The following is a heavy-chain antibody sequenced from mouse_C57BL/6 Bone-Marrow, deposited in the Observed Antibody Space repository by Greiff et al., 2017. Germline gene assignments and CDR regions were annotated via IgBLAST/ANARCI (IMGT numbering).Heavy chain of an antibody. D-gene: IGHD2-2*01. CDR1: GYTFTSYG. Sequence: QVQLQQSGAELARPGASVKLSCKASGYTFTSYGISWVKQRTGQCLEWIGEIYPRSGNTYYNEQFKGKATLTAYKSASTAYMELRSLTSEDSAVNFCAKEGGYEFAYWDQGTLVTVAA. V-gene: IGHV1-81*01. J-gene: IGHJ3*01. CDR2: IYPRSGNT. CDR3: AKEGGYEFAY.